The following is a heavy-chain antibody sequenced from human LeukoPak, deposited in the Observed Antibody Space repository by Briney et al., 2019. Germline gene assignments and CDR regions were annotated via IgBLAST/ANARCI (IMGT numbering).Heavy chain of an antibody. CDR2: ISGSGGGT. Sequence: GGSLRLSCAASGFTFSSYAMSWVRQAPGKGLEWVSAISGSGGGTYYADSVKGRFTISRDNSKNTLYLQMNSLRAEDTAVYYCAKLMEVITVNDAFDIWGQGTMVTVSS. CDR3: AKLMEVITVNDAFDI. J-gene: IGHJ3*02. V-gene: IGHV3-23*01. D-gene: IGHD3-10*01. CDR1: GFTFSSYA.